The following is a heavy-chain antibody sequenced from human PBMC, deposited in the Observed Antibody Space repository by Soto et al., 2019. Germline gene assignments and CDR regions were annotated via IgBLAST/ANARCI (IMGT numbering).Heavy chain of an antibody. CDR3: ARDHYGSGSYAWNDAFDI. Sequence: ASVKVSCKASGYTFTSYGISWVRQAPGQGLEWMGWISAYNGNTNYAQKLQGRVTMTTDTSTSTAYMELRSLRSDDTAVYYCARDHYGSGSYAWNDAFDIWGQGTMVTVSS. J-gene: IGHJ3*02. D-gene: IGHD3-10*01. V-gene: IGHV1-18*04. CDR1: GYTFTSYG. CDR2: ISAYNGNT.